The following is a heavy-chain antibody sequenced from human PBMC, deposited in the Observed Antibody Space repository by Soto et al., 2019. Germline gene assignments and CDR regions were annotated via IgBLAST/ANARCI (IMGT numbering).Heavy chain of an antibody. CDR1: GYTFTSYY. J-gene: IGHJ4*02. Sequence: ASVKVSCKASGYTFTSYYMHWVRQAPGQGLEWMGIINPSGGSTSYAQKFQGRVTMTRDTSTSTVYMELSSLRSEDTAVYYCAREMMTTGVRDYFDYWGQGTLVTVS. D-gene: IGHD4-17*01. V-gene: IGHV1-46*01. CDR2: INPSGGST. CDR3: AREMMTTGVRDYFDY.